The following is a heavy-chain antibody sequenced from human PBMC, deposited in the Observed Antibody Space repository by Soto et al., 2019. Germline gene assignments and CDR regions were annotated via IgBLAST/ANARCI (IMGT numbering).Heavy chain of an antibody. Sequence: SDTLSLTCNVSSGSISSGGYYGILISQHPGKGLEWIGYIYYSGSTYYNPSLKSRVTISVDTSKNQFSLKLSSVTAADTAVYYCARDGMVRGVFDYWGQGTLVTVSS. V-gene: IGHV4-31*03. CDR3: ARDGMVRGVFDY. CDR1: SGSISSGGYY. J-gene: IGHJ4*02. CDR2: IYYSGST. D-gene: IGHD3-10*01.